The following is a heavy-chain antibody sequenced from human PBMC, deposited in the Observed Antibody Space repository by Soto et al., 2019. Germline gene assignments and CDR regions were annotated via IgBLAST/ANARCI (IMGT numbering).Heavy chain of an antibody. J-gene: IGHJ6*02. CDR1: GGTFSIYA. V-gene: IGHV1-69*13. Sequence: SVKGSCKASGGTFSIYAISWVRQAPGQGLEWMGGIIPIFGTANYAQKFQGRVTITADESTSTAYMELSSLRSEDTAVYYCARDGSSSAGNSYYYYGMDVWGQGTTVTVSS. CDR2: IIPIFGTA. CDR3: ARDGSSSAGNSYYYYGMDV. D-gene: IGHD6-6*01.